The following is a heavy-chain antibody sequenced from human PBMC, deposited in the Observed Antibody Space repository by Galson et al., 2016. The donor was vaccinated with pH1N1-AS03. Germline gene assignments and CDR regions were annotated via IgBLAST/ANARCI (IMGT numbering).Heavy chain of an antibody. V-gene: IGHV3-7*01. CDR2: IKQDGSEQ. Sequence: SLRLSCAASGLTFSSFVMSWVRQAPGKGLECVANIKQDGSEQYYVDSVKGRFTISRDNAKNSLYLQMNSLRADDTAVYYCLRASDYWGQGTLVTVSS. CDR1: GLTFSSFV. CDR3: LRASDY. J-gene: IGHJ4*02.